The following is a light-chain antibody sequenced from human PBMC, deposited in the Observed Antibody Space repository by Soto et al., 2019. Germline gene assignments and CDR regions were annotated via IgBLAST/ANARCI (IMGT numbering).Light chain of an antibody. CDR1: QSVSSN. CDR2: GAS. CDR3: QQYNNWPRT. V-gene: IGKV3-15*01. Sequence: EIVMTQSPATLSVSPGERATLSCRASQSVSSNLAWYQQKPGQAPRLLIYGASTRATGIPARFSGSGSGTEFTLTISSLQYEDFAVYYCQQYNNWPRTFGQGTTVEIK. J-gene: IGKJ1*01.